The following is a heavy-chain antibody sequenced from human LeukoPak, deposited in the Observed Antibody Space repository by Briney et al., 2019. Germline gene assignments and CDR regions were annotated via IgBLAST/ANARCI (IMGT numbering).Heavy chain of an antibody. CDR1: GGTFSSYA. V-gene: IGHV1-69*05. Sequence: ASVKVSCKASGGTFSSYAISWVRQAPGQGLEWMGRIIPIFGTANYAQKFQGRVTITTDESTSTAYMELSSLRSEDTAMYYCARDFYYDSSGLRWGQGTLVTVSS. D-gene: IGHD3-22*01. CDR2: IIPIFGTA. J-gene: IGHJ4*02. CDR3: ARDFYYDSSGLR.